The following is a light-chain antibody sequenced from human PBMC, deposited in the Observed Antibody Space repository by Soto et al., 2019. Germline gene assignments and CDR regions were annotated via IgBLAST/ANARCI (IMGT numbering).Light chain of an antibody. CDR2: TAC. CDR3: QQLYTYPLT. Sequence: DIQLNQSPSFLSADVGDRVTVTCRSSHGINSYLAWYQQKPGKAPKLLIYTACTLQSGVPSRFSGSGSGTEFTLTIASLKPEDFASYYCQQLYTYPLTFGGGTKVQSK. CDR1: HGINSY. V-gene: IGKV1-9*01. J-gene: IGKJ4*01.